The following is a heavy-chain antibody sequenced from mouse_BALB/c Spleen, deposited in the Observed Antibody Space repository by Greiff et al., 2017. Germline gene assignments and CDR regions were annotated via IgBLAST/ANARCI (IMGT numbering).Heavy chain of an antibody. V-gene: IGHV5-6*02. CDR1: GFTFRSYG. D-gene: IGHD2-14*01. Sequence: EVKLMESGGDLVKPGGSLKLSCAASGFTFRSYGMSWVRQTPDKRLEWVATISSGGSYTYYPDSVKGRFTISRDNAKNTLYLQMSSLKSEDTAMYYCARRVDYRYDGWFAYWGQGTLVTVSA. CDR3: ARRVDYRYDGWFAY. CDR2: ISSGGSYT. J-gene: IGHJ3*01.